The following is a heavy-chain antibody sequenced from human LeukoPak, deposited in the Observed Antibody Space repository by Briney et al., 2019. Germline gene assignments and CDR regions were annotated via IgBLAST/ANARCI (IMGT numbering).Heavy chain of an antibody. CDR1: GYTFTSCY. V-gene: IGHV1-46*01. D-gene: IGHD1-26*01. J-gene: IGHJ1*01. CDR2: INPSGGST. CDR3: ARDEGEVVGATPAEYFQH. Sequence: ASVKVSCKASGYTFTSCYMHWVRPAPGQGLEWMGIINPSGGSTSYAQKFQGRVTMTRDTSTSTVYMELSSLRSEDTAVYYCARDEGEVVGATPAEYFQHWGQGTLVTVSS.